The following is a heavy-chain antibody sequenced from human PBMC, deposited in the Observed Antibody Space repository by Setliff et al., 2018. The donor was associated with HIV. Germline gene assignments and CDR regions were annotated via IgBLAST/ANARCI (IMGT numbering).Heavy chain of an antibody. CDR2: FYYNGDS. V-gene: IGHV4-39*01. Sequence: SETLSLTCTVSGDSVNDRSYFWGWIRQPPGKGLEWIGTFYYNGDSRYNPSLKSRVTISVDTSKNQVSLKLSSVTAADTAVYYCASRVLGYCRSTSCLNWFDPWGQGSLVTVS. CDR1: GDSVNDRSYF. D-gene: IGHD2-2*01. CDR3: ASRVLGYCRSTSCLNWFDP. J-gene: IGHJ5*02.